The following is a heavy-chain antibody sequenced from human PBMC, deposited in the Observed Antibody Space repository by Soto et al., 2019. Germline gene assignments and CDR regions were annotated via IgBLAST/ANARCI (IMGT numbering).Heavy chain of an antibody. CDR2: IHHSGTT. CDR1: GDSISSNNW. CDR3: AREYSSSWYMYDY. J-gene: IGHJ4*02. V-gene: IGHV4-4*02. Sequence: SETLSLTCAVSGDSISSNNWWSWVRQPPGKGLEWIGEIHHSGTTNYNPSLNSRVTISVDKSENQVSLMLTSVTAADTAVYYCAREYSSSWYMYDYWGQGTLVTVSS. D-gene: IGHD6-13*01.